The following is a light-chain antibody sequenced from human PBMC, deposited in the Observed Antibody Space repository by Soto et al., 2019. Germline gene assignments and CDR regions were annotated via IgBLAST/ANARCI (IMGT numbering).Light chain of an antibody. V-gene: IGLV2-14*01. Sequence: QSVLTQPASVSGSPGQSISISCTGTSSDVGGYDYVSWYQQHPDKAPKLMIYEVNNRPSGVSNRFSGSKSGNTASLTISGLQAEDEADDYCSSYTSSSTLVVFGGGTKLTVL. CDR3: SSYTSSSTLVV. J-gene: IGLJ2*01. CDR1: SSDVGGYDY. CDR2: EVN.